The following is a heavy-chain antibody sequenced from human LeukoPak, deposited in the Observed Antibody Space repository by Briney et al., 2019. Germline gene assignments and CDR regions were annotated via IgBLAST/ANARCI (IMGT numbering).Heavy chain of an antibody. J-gene: IGHJ6*02. CDR1: GFTFSSYS. Sequence: PGGSLRLSCAASGFTFSSYSMNWVRQAPGKGLEWVSAISGSGGSTYYAASVKGRFTISRDNSNNTLDLQMNSLRAEDTAVYYCAKDSSSGSSYYFHGMDVWGQGTTVIVSS. D-gene: IGHD3-10*01. CDR3: AKDSSSGSSYYFHGMDV. CDR2: ISGSGGST. V-gene: IGHV3-23*01.